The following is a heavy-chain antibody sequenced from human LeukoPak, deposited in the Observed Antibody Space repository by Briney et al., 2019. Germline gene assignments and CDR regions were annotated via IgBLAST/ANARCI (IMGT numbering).Heavy chain of an antibody. V-gene: IGHV1-2*06. CDR2: INPNSGGT. CDR3: ARVTGGYGDYFYYFDY. J-gene: IGHJ4*02. Sequence: ASVKVSCKASGYTFTGYYMHWVRQAPGQGLEWMGRINPNSGGTNYAQKFQGRVTMTRDTSISTAYMELSRLRSDDTAVYYCARVTGGYGDYFYYFDYWGQGTLVTVSS. CDR1: GYTFTGYY. D-gene: IGHD4-17*01.